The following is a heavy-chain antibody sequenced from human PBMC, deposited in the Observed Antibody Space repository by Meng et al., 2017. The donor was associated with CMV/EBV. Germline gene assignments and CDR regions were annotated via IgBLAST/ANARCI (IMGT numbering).Heavy chain of an antibody. Sequence: ASVQVSCKASGYTVTSYDINWVRQATGQGLEGMGWMNPNSGNTGYAQKFQGRVTMTRNTAISTAYMELSSLRSEDTAVYYWARVPGGAYGMDVWGQGTTVTVSS. CDR3: ARVPGGAYGMDV. CDR2: MNPNSGNT. D-gene: IGHD3-10*01. V-gene: IGHV1-8*01. J-gene: IGHJ6*02. CDR1: GYTVTSYD.